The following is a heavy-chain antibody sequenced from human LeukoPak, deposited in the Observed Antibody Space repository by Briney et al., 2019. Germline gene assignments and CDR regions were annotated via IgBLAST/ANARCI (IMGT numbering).Heavy chain of an antibody. V-gene: IGHV3-7*01. CDR3: ARDVTGTTPLGY. CDR1: GFTFSRYW. Sequence: GGSLRLSCAASGFTFSRYWMGWVRQAPGKGLEWVASIKEDGGEKYHLDSVKGRFSVSRDNAKNSLYLQMNSLRVEDTAVYFCARDVTGTTPLGYWGQGTLVTVSS. D-gene: IGHD1-20*01. J-gene: IGHJ4*02. CDR2: IKEDGGEK.